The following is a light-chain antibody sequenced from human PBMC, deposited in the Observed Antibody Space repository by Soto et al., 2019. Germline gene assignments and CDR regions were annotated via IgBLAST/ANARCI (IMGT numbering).Light chain of an antibody. Sequence: QSVLTQPPSASGTPGQRVTISCSGSGSNIGSNYVFWYQHLPGTAPKLLIYSHNLRPSGVPDRFSGSKSGMSASLAITGLQAADEANYYCQSYDNSLSGSRVFGGGTKLTVL. CDR2: SHN. CDR1: GSNIGSNY. J-gene: IGLJ3*02. CDR3: QSYDNSLSGSRV. V-gene: IGLV1-47*02.